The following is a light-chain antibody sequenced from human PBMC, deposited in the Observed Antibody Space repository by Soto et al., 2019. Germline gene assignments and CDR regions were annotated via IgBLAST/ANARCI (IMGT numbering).Light chain of an antibody. CDR2: ETS. CDR1: PSVTNY. CDR3: QQYHTWPPIT. J-gene: IGKJ5*01. Sequence: ENVFTQSPATPSFSPGERATLSCRASPSVTNYLAWYQQKPGQAPRLLIYETSTRANGIPARFSGSGSGTDFTLSISSLQPGDVGIYSCQQYHTWPPITFGQGTRLEIK. V-gene: IGKV3-15*01.